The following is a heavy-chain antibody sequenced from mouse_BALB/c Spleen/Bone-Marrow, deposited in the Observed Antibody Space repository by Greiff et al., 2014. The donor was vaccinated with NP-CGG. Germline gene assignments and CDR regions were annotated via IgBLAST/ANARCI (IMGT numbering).Heavy chain of an antibody. CDR3: VRGYYYGSSPFDY. Sequence: VKLVESGPGLVAPSQSLSMTCTVSGFSLTTYDISWIRQPPGKGLGWLGVIWTGGGTNYNSAFMSRLTISKDNSKSQVFLKMNSLQTDDTAIYYCVRGYYYGSSPFDYWGQGTTLTVSS. D-gene: IGHD1-1*01. CDR2: IWTGGGT. V-gene: IGHV2-9-2*01. CDR1: GFSLTTYD. J-gene: IGHJ2*01.